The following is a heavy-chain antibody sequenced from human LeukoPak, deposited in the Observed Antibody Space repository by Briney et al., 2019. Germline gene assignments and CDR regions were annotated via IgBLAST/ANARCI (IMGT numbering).Heavy chain of an antibody. CDR1: GYTFTSYD. CDR3: ARSPVGVRKKHDF. V-gene: IGHV1-8*01. J-gene: IGHJ4*02. Sequence: ASVKVSCKASGYTFTSYDINWVRQATGQGLEWMGWMNPTSGHTGYAQNFQGRVTMTRDTSISTAYMELNSLTSEDTAAYYCARSPVGVRKKHDFWGQGTLVIVSS. D-gene: IGHD3-10*01. CDR2: MNPTSGHT.